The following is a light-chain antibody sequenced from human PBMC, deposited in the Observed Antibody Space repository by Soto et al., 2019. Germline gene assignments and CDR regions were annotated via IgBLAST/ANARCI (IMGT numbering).Light chain of an antibody. V-gene: IGLV2-14*01. J-gene: IGLJ1*01. CDR2: EVS. CDR3: SSYTSSSIDDV. Sequence: QSALTQPASVSGSPGQSITISCTGTSSDVGGYNYVSWYQQHPGKAPKLMIYEVSNRPSGVSNRFSGSKSGNTASLTISGLQAEDKADYYCSSYTSSSIDDVFGTGTKVTVL. CDR1: SSDVGGYNY.